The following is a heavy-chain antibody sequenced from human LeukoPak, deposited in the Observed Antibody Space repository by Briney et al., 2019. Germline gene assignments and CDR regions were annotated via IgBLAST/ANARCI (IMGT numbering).Heavy chain of an antibody. CDR2: INPNSGGT. V-gene: IGHV1-2*02. D-gene: IGHD3-22*01. Sequence: GASVKVSCKASGYTFTGYYMHWVRQAPGQGLEWMGWINPNSGGTNYAQKFQGRVTMTRDTSISTAYMELSRLRSDDTAVYYCARGDGPDSSGYYCPDYWGQGTLVTVSS. CDR1: GYTFTGYY. J-gene: IGHJ4*02. CDR3: ARGDGPDSSGYYCPDY.